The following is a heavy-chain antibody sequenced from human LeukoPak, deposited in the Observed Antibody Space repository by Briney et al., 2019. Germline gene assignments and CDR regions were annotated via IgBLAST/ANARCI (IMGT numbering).Heavy chain of an antibody. CDR1: GGSISSGSYY. CDR2: IYSSGST. V-gene: IGHV4-61*02. J-gene: IGHJ5*02. D-gene: IGHD6-19*01. Sequence: PSETLSLTCTVSGGSISSGSYYWSWIRQPAGKGLEWIGRIYSSGSTNYNPSLKSRVTISLDTSKNQFSLKLSSVTAADTAVYYCARSSSSGWGFRFDPWGQGTLVTVSS. CDR3: ARSSSSGWGFRFDP.